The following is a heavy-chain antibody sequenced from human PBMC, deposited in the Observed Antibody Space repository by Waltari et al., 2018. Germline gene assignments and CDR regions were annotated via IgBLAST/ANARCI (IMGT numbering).Heavy chain of an antibody. J-gene: IGHJ6*02. V-gene: IGHV1-69*04. CDR2: INPILGIA. CDR3: ARDPTYCGGDCYLLYYYGMDV. CDR1: GGTFSSYA. D-gene: IGHD2-21*02. Sequence: QVQLVQSGAEVKKPGSSVKVSCKASGGTFSSYAISWVRQAPGQGLEWMGRINPILGIANYAQKCQGRVTITADKSTSTAYMELSSLRSEDTAVYYCARDPTYCGGDCYLLYYYGMDVWGQGTTVTVSS.